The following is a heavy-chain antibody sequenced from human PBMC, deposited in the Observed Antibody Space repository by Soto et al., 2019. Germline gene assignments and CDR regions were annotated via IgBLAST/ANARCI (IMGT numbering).Heavy chain of an antibody. Sequence: PSETLSLTCAVSCYSISSGYYWGWIRQPPGKGLEWIGSIYHSGSTYYNPSLKSRVTISVDTSKNQFSLKLSSVTAADTAVYYWGRDGFLVVPAAIPVYYYGRAVGGKGTPVTVPP. CDR3: GRDGFLVVPAAIPVYYYGRAV. J-gene: IGHJ6*04. CDR2: IYHSGST. CDR1: CYSISSGYY. V-gene: IGHV4-38-2*02. D-gene: IGHD2-2*01.